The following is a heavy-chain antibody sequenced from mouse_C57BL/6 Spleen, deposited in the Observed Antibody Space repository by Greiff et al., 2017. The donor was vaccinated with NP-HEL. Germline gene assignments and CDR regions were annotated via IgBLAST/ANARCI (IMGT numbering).Heavy chain of an antibody. Sequence: EVMLVESEGGLVQPGSSMKLSCTASGFTFSDYYMAWVRQVPEKGLEWVANINYDGSSTYYLDSLKSRFIISRDNAKNILYLQMSSLKSEDTATYYCARGGNLFDYWGQGTTLTVSS. CDR1: GFTFSDYY. J-gene: IGHJ2*01. D-gene: IGHD2-1*01. CDR2: INYDGSST. CDR3: ARGGNLFDY. V-gene: IGHV5-16*01.